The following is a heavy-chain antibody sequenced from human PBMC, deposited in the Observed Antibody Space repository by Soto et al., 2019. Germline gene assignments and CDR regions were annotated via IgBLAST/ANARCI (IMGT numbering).Heavy chain of an antibody. Sequence: ASVKVSCKASGFTFSSSAVQWVRQARGQRLEWIGWIVVGSGSTNYAQKFQERVILTRDMSTSTAYMELSSLRSEDTAVYYCARGQSAVDVFFPTPVPFDPWGPGTPVTVSS. J-gene: IGHJ5*02. D-gene: IGHD1-1*01. CDR2: IVVGSGST. CDR1: GFTFSSSA. CDR3: ARGQSAVDVFFPTPVPFDP. V-gene: IGHV1-58*01.